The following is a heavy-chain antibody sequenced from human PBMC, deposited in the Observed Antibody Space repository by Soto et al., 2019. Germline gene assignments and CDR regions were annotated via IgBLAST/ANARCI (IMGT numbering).Heavy chain of an antibody. CDR2: IKSKTDGGTT. J-gene: IGHJ6*02. D-gene: IGHD1-1*01. CDR1: GFTFSNAW. V-gene: IGHV3-15*01. CDR3: TTDWNYYYYYGMDV. Sequence: EVQLVESGGGLVKPGGSLRLSCAASGFTFSNAWMNWVRQAPGKGLEWVGRIKSKTDGGTTDYAAPVKGRFTISKDDSKNTLYLQMNSLKPEDTAVYYCTTDWNYYYYYGMDVWGQATTVTVSS.